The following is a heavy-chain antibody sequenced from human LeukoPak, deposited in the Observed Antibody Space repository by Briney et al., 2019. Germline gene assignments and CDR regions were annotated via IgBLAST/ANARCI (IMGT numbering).Heavy chain of an antibody. CDR3: ARDLGGYPFFMDV. D-gene: IGHD2-15*01. V-gene: IGHV4-39*07. CDR1: GGSIRSGDHH. Sequence: PSETLSLTCSVSGGSIRSGDHHWAWVRQPPGKGLEFIGSLDESARPYYNRPLKSRVSISGDTSGKQFSLNLTSVAAADTAVYFCARDLGGYPFFMDVWGRGTTVIVSS. CDR2: LDESARP. J-gene: IGHJ6*03.